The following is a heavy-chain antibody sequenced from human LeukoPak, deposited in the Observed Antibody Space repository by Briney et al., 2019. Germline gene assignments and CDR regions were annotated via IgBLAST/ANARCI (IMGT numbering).Heavy chain of an antibody. CDR2: IYYSGST. CDR1: GGSISSYY. J-gene: IGHJ4*02. V-gene: IGHV4-59*01. D-gene: IGHD4-17*01. Sequence: SETLSLTCTVSGGSISSYYWSWIRQPPGKGLEWIGYIYYSGSTNYNPSLKHRVTISVDTSKNQFSLKLSSVTAADTAVYYCARSDYGDHLNYWGQGTLVTVSS. CDR3: ARSDYGDHLNY.